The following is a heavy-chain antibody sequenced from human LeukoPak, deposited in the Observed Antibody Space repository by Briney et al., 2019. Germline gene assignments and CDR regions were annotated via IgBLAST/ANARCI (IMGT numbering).Heavy chain of an antibody. J-gene: IGHJ4*02. V-gene: IGHV3-9*01. D-gene: IGHD3-10*01. CDR1: GFTFDDYA. CDR3: AKGPSGPDY. Sequence: GGSLRLSCAASGFTFDDYAMHWVRQAPGKGLEWVSGISWNSGSIGYADSVKGRFTISRDNAKNSLYLQMNSLRAEDTALYYCAKGPSGPDYWGQGTLVTVSS. CDR2: ISWNSGSI.